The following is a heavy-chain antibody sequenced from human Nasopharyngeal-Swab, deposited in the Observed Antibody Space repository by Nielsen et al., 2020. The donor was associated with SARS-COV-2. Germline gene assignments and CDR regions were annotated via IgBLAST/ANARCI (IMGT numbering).Heavy chain of an antibody. CDR1: GFTFSSYA. V-gene: IGHV3-23*01. CDR3: TKDLEYSGSWFNY. D-gene: IGHD1-26*01. CDR2: ISGSGGST. Sequence: GEPLKISCAAPGFTFSSYAMSWVRQAPGKGLEWVPAISGSGGSTCYAASVKGRFTTSRDNSKNTLYLQMNTLRADDTAVYCCTKDLEYSGSWFNYWGQGTLVTVSS. J-gene: IGHJ4*02.